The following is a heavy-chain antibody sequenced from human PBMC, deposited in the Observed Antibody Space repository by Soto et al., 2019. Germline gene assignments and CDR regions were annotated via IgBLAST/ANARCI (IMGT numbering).Heavy chain of an antibody. CDR3: AKDHTVVIRDAFDI. CDR1: GFTFSSYA. CDR2: ISDSGTGT. V-gene: IGHV3-23*01. J-gene: IGHJ3*02. D-gene: IGHD3-22*01. Sequence: EVQILESGGGLVQPGGSLRLSCAASGFTFSSYAMYWVRQAPGKGRAWVPGISDSGTGTYYADSVKGRFTISRDNSKNTVYLQMKSLRAEDTAVYYCAKDHTVVIRDAFDIWGQGTMVNVSS.